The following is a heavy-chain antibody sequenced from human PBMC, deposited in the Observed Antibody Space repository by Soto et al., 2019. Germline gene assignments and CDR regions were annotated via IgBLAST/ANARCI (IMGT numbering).Heavy chain of an antibody. CDR1: GYTFTSYD. Sequence: GALVKVSCKTSGYTFTSYDINWVRQATGQGLEWMGWMNPNSGNTGYAQKFQGRVTMTRNTSISTAYMELSSLRSEDTAVYYCARGRSISPRERYYYYYMDVPGKATTVTVSS. J-gene: IGHJ6*03. D-gene: IGHD1-26*01. V-gene: IGHV1-8*01. CDR3: ARGRSISPRERYYYYYMDV. CDR2: MNPNSGNT.